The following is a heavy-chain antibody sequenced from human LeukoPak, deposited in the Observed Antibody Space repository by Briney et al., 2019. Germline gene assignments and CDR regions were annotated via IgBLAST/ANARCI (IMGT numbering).Heavy chain of an antibody. J-gene: IGHJ4*02. V-gene: IGHV3-23*01. Sequence: GGSLRLSCAASGFTFSTYAMSWVRQAPGKGLEWVSLITSSGSNTYYADSVKGRFTISRDNSKSTLYLQMNSLRAEDTAVYFCAKDGDSSGYYWDSWGQGTLVTVSS. D-gene: IGHD3-22*01. CDR1: GFTFSTYA. CDR2: ITSSGSNT. CDR3: AKDGDSSGYYWDS.